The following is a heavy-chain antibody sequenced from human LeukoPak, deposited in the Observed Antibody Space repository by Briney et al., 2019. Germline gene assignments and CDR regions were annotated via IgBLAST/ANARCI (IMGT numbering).Heavy chain of an antibody. V-gene: IGHV1-69*05. CDR3: VMYYYGSGPAGGFDY. CDR2: IIPIFGTA. D-gene: IGHD3-10*01. CDR1: GGTFSSYA. J-gene: IGHJ4*02. Sequence: SVKVSCEASGGTFSSYAISWVRQAPGQGLEWMGRIIPIFGTANYAQKFQGRVTITTDESTSTAYMELSGLRSEDTAVYYCVMYYYGSGPAGGFDYWGQGTLVTVSS.